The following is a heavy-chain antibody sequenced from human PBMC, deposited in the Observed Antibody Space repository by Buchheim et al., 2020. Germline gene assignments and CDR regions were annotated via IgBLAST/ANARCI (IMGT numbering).Heavy chain of an antibody. D-gene: IGHD4-17*01. V-gene: IGHV3-48*01. CDR1: GFTFSSYS. Sequence: EVQLVESGGGLVQPGGSLRLSCAASGFTFSSYSLNWVRQAPGKGLEWVSYISSSSSTIYYANSVKGRFTIHRDNAKNSLYLQMNSLRAEDTAVYYCASPTYYYYYNMDVWGQGTT. CDR2: ISSSSSTI. CDR3: ASPTYYYYYNMDV. J-gene: IGHJ6*02.